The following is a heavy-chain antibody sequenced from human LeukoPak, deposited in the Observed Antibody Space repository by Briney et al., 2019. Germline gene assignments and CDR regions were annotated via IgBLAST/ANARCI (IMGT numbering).Heavy chain of an antibody. CDR1: GGSISSGDYY. D-gene: IGHD3-22*01. V-gene: IGHV4-30-4*01. Sequence: PSQTLSLTCTVSGGSISSGDYYWSWIRQPPGKGLEWIGYIYYSGSTDYNPSLKSRVTISVDTSKNQFSLKLRSVTAADTAVYYCVREAATDYYDSSGYYRQTEVFDAWGQGTMVTVSS. CDR3: VREAATDYYDSSGYYRQTEVFDA. CDR2: IYYSGST. J-gene: IGHJ3*01.